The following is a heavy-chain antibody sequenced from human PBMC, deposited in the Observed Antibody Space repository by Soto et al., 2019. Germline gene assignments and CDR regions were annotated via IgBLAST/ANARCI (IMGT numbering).Heavy chain of an antibody. CDR3: ARGRTYDFWSGYYYFDY. CDR2: IYYSGST. Sequence: SETLSLTCTVSGGSISSYYWSWIRQPPGKGLEWIGYIYYSGSTNYNPSLKSRVTISVDTSKNQFSLKLSSVTAADTAVYYCARGRTYDFWSGYYYFDYWGQGTLVTVSS. D-gene: IGHD3-3*01. V-gene: IGHV4-59*01. J-gene: IGHJ4*02. CDR1: GGSISSYY.